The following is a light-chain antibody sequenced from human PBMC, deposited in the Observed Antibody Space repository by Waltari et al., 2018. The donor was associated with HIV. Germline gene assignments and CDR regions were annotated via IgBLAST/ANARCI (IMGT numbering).Light chain of an antibody. J-gene: IGLJ2*01. CDR3: SSYAGSSTMI. Sequence: QSALTQPASVSGSPGQSITIPCTGTRSDVGSYTLFSWYQQHPVKAPHIMIYEFTKRPSGVSDRFSGSKSGNTASLTISGVQAEDEADYFCSSYAGSSTMIFGGGTKLTVL. V-gene: IGLV2-23*02. CDR2: EFT. CDR1: RSDVGSYTL.